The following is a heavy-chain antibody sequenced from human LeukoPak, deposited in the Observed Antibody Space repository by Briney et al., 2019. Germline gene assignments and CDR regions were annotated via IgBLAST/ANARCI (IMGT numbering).Heavy chain of an antibody. CDR1: GGSISSYY. CDR3: AGGGYYDWFDP. CDR2: IYYSGST. V-gene: IGHV4-59*01. D-gene: IGHD3-22*01. Sequence: SETLSLTCTVSGGSISSYYWSWIRQPPGKGLEWIGYIYYSGSTNYNPSLKRRVTISVDTSKNQFSLKLSSVAAADTAVYYCAGGGYYDWFDPWGQGTLVTVSS. J-gene: IGHJ5*02.